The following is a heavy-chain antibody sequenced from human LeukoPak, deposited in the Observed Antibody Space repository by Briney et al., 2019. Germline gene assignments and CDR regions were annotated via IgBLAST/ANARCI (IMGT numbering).Heavy chain of an antibody. CDR3: ARVGTDSGSYYPFDY. CDR2: IYYSGST. Sequence: ASETLSLTCTVSGGSISSYYWTWIRQPPGKGLEWIGYIYYSGSTNYNPSLKSRVTISVDTSKNQFSLKLNSVTAADTAVYYCARVGTDSGSYYPFDYWGQGTLVTVSS. CDR1: GGSISSYY. J-gene: IGHJ4*02. D-gene: IGHD1-26*01. V-gene: IGHV4-59*01.